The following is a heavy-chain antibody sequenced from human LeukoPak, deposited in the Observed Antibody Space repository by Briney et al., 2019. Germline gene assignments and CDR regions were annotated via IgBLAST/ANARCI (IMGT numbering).Heavy chain of an antibody. Sequence: ASVKVSCKVSGYTLTELSMHWVRQAPGKGLEWMGSFDPEDGETIYAQKFQGRVTMTEDTSTDTAYMELSSLRSEDTAVYYCATVAYCGGDCPFDDAFDIWGQGTMVTVSS. CDR1: GYTLTELS. J-gene: IGHJ3*02. CDR3: ATVAYCGGDCPFDDAFDI. CDR2: FDPEDGET. D-gene: IGHD2-21*01. V-gene: IGHV1-24*01.